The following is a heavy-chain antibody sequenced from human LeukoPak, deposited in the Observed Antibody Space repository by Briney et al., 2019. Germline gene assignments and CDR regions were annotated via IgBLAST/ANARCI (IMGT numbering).Heavy chain of an antibody. Sequence: GASVKVSCKASGGTFSSYAISWVRQAPGQGLELMGRIIPILGIANYAQKFQGRVTITADKSTSTAYMELSSLRSEDTAVYYCAANLYDFWSGYYGRFDYWGQGTLVTVSS. CDR2: IIPILGIA. D-gene: IGHD3-3*01. V-gene: IGHV1-69*04. J-gene: IGHJ4*02. CDR1: GGTFSSYA. CDR3: AANLYDFWSGYYGRFDY.